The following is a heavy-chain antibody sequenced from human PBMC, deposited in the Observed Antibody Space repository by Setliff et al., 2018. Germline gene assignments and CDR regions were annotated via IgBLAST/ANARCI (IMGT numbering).Heavy chain of an antibody. J-gene: IGHJ4*02. V-gene: IGHV1-69-2*01. Sequence: ASVKVSCKGSGYRFIVYYIHWVRQTPGKGLEWMGRVDPKDGQAIYAKKFQGRFTITADTSIDTAYMEMSSLRFEDTAVYYCAIDYGPTGTPYHWGQGTPVTVSS. CDR3: AIDYGPTGTPYH. CDR1: GYRFIVYY. CDR2: VDPKDGQA. D-gene: IGHD1-1*01.